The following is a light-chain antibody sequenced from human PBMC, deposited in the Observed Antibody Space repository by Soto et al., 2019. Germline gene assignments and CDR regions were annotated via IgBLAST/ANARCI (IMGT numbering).Light chain of an antibody. Sequence: QSVLTQPPSASGTPGQRVTISCSGSSSNIGSNSVSWYQQLPGAAPKLLIYTNNQRPSGVPDRFSGSKSGTSASLAITGLQSDDEVEYYCAAWDDSLSGHVVFGGGTKLTVL. CDR2: TNN. CDR3: AAWDDSLSGHVV. CDR1: SSNIGSNS. V-gene: IGLV1-44*01. J-gene: IGLJ2*01.